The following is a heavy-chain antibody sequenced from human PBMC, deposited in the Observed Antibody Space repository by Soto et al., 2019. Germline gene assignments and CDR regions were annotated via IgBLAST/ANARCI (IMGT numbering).Heavy chain of an antibody. CDR2: INPSGGST. V-gene: IGHV1-46*01. Sequence: ASVKVSCKASGYSFTSYYMHLVRQAPGQGLEWMGIINPSGGSTSYAQKFQGRVTMTRDTSTSTVYMELSSLRSEDTAVYYCVRVVAIPGYPDNWGQGTLVTVSS. CDR3: VRVVAIPGYPDN. D-gene: IGHD5-12*01. J-gene: IGHJ4*02. CDR1: GYSFTSYY.